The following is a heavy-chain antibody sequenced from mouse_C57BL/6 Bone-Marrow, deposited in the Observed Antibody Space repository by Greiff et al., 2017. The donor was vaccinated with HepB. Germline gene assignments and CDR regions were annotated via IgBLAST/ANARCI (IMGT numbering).Heavy chain of an antibody. CDR2: IYPRSGNT. Sequence: QVQLQQSGAELARPGASVKLSCKASGYTFTSYGISWVKQRTGQGLEWIGEIYPRSGNTYYNEKFKGKATLTADKSSSTAYMELRSLTSEDSAVYFCARRKAITTVVPFAYWGQGTLVTVSA. CDR1: GYTFTSYG. V-gene: IGHV1-81*01. J-gene: IGHJ3*01. CDR3: ARRKAITTVVPFAY. D-gene: IGHD1-1*01.